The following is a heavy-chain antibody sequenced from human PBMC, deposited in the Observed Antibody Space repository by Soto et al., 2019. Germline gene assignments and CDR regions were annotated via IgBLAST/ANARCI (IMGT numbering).Heavy chain of an antibody. CDR1: GYTLTALS. Sequence: ASVKVSCKVSGYTLTALSMHWVRQAPGKGLEWMGGFDPEDGETIYAQKFQGRVTMTEDTSTDTAYMDLSSLRSEDTAVYYCATVKDYGDYAWFDPWGQGTLVTVSS. V-gene: IGHV1-24*01. J-gene: IGHJ5*02. D-gene: IGHD4-17*01. CDR3: ATVKDYGDYAWFDP. CDR2: FDPEDGET.